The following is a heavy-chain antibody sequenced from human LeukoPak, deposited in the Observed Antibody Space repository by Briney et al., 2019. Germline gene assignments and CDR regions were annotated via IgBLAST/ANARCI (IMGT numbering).Heavy chain of an antibody. CDR3: ARGSNSDY. J-gene: IGHJ4*02. D-gene: IGHD1-26*01. V-gene: IGHV3-11*01. Sequence: GGSLRLSCAASGFIFSSYAMSWIRQAPGKGLEWFSSISGSGTNIYYADSAKGRFTISRDNAKKSLSLQMNSLRAEDTAVYYCARGSNSDYWGQGTLVTVSS. CDR1: GFIFSSYA. CDR2: ISGSGTNI.